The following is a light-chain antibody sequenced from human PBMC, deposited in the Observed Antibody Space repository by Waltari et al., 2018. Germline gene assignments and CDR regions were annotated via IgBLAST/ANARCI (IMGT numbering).Light chain of an antibody. J-gene: IGLJ3*02. CDR2: DVN. V-gene: IGLV2-14*03. Sequence: QSALTQSASVSGSPGQSITISCTGTSSDVGGYNYVSWYQQHPGKAPKLMIYDVNNRPSGVSNRFSGSKSGNTASLTISGLQAEDEADYYCSSFTSSSTWVFGGGTKLTVL. CDR3: SSFTSSSTWV. CDR1: SSDVGGYNY.